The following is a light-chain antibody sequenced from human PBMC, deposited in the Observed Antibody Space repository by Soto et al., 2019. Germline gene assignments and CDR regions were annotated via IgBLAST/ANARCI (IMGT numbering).Light chain of an antibody. CDR3: LSYGSRLSGYV. V-gene: IGLV1-40*01. Sequence: QSVLTQPPSVSGAPGQRVTISCTGSSSNIGAGYDVHWYQQLPGTAPKLLIYGNSNRPSGVPDRFSGSKSGTSASLAITGLQAEDEADYYCLSYGSRLSGYVFGTGTKVTVL. CDR2: GNS. J-gene: IGLJ1*01. CDR1: SSNIGAGYD.